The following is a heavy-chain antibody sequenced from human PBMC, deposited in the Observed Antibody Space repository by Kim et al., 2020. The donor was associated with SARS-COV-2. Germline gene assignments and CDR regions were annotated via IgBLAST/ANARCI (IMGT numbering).Heavy chain of an antibody. J-gene: IGHJ6*03. CDR1: GYTFTSYA. D-gene: IGHD5-12*01. CDR2: INAGNGNT. Sequence: ASVKVSCKASGYTFTSYAMHWVRQAPGQRLEWMGWINAGNGNTKYSQKFQGRVTITRDTSASTAYMELSSLRSEDTAVYYCARGDIKYGGYDTYYYYYMDVWGKGTTVTVSS. CDR3: ARGDIKYGGYDTYYYYYMDV. V-gene: IGHV1-3*01.